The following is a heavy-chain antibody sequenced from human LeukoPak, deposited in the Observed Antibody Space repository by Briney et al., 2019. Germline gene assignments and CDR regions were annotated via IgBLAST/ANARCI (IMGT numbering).Heavy chain of an antibody. V-gene: IGHV3-15*01. CDR3: ATHYYDSSGYGRHFDY. CDR2: LNSRSGGGTT. CDR1: GFNFNNAW. Sequence: PGGSLRLSCAASGFNFNNAWMSWVRTAPGKGLEWVGILNSRSGGGTTDYAAPVNGRFTISRDDSKNTLYLHMNSLKTEDTAFYYCATHYYDSSGYGRHFDYWGQGTLVAVSS. D-gene: IGHD3-22*01. J-gene: IGHJ4*02.